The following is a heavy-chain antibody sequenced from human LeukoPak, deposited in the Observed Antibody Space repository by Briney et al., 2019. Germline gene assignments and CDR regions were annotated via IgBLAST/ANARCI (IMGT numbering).Heavy chain of an antibody. CDR2: INHSGST. CDR3: ARGNLSGDYYYGMDV. V-gene: IGHV4-34*01. CDR1: GGSFSGYY. Sequence: SETLSLTCAVYGGSFSGYYWSWIRQPPGKGLEWIGEINHSGSTNYNPSLKSRVTISVDTSKNQLSLKLSSVTAADTAVYYCARGNLSGDYYYGMDVWGQGTTVTVSS. J-gene: IGHJ6*02. D-gene: IGHD1-26*01.